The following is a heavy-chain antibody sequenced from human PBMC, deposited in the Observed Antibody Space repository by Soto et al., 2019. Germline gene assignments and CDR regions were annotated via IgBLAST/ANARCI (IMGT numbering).Heavy chain of an antibody. Sequence: ASVKVSCKASGYTFTSYDISWVRQATGQGLEWMGWMNPNSGNTGYAQKFQGRVTMTRNTSISTAYMELSSLRSEDTAVYYCARGPYYYDNLGGNYYYGMDVWGQGTTVTVSS. CDR1: GYTFTSYD. V-gene: IGHV1-8*01. D-gene: IGHD3-22*01. CDR3: ARGPYYYDNLGGNYYYGMDV. CDR2: MNPNSGNT. J-gene: IGHJ6*02.